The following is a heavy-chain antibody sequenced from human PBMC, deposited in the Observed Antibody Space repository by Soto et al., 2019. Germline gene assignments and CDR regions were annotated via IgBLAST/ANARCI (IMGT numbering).Heavy chain of an antibody. CDR3: ARGGKRGGLAYCGGDCYPYYFDY. CDR2: IIPIFGTA. V-gene: IGHV1-69*01. J-gene: IGHJ4*02. D-gene: IGHD2-21*02. CDR1: GGTFSSYA. Sequence: QVQLVQSGAEVKKPGSSVKVSCKASGGTFSSYAISWVRQAPGQGLEWMGGIIPIFGTANYAQKFQGRVTITADESPSTAYMELSSLRSEDTAVYYCARGGKRGGLAYCGGDCYPYYFDYWGQGTLVTVSS.